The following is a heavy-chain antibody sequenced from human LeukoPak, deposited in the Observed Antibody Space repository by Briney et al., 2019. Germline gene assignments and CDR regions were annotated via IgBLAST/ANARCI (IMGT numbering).Heavy chain of an antibody. CDR2: IHYNGRT. D-gene: IGHD2-15*01. J-gene: IGHJ4*02. V-gene: IGHV4-59*01. CDR1: GGSMYDYY. CDR3: ARVRLSGVIDY. Sequence: SETLSLTCTVSGGSMYDYYWGWIRQPPVKGLEWIGHIHYNGRTNYNPSLQSPATISIDMSKNQFSLNLSSVTAADTAVYYCARVRLSGVIDYWGQGTLVTVSS.